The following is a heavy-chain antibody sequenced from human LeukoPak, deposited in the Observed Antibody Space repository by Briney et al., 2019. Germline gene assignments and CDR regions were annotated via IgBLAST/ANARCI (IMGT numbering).Heavy chain of an antibody. D-gene: IGHD3-10*01. CDR1: GGSISSYY. V-gene: IGHV4-59*08. Sequence: PSETLSLTCTVSGGSISSYYWSWIRQPPGKGLEWIGYIYYSGSTNYNPFLKSRVTISVDTSKNQFSLKLSSVTAADTAVYYCARVYGSGSYVVGYWGQGTLVTVSS. J-gene: IGHJ4*02. CDR3: ARVYGSGSYVVGY. CDR2: IYYSGST.